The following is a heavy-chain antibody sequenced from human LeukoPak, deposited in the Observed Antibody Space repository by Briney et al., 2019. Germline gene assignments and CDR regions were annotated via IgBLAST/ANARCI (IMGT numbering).Heavy chain of an antibody. Sequence: GGSLRLSCAASGFTFSSYSIHWVRQAPGKGLEWVANIKQDGSEKYYVDSVKGRFTISRDNAKNSLYLQINSLRAEDTAVYYCARGDDAFDIWGQGTMVTVSS. V-gene: IGHV3-7*01. CDR1: GFTFSSYS. CDR3: ARGDDAFDI. CDR2: IKQDGSEK. J-gene: IGHJ3*02.